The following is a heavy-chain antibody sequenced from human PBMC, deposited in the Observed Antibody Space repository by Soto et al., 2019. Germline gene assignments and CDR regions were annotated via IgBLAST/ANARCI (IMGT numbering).Heavy chain of an antibody. J-gene: IGHJ6*02. CDR3: ARDTYYYGMDV. CDR2: IGTAGDT. Sequence: EVQLVESGGGLVQPGGSLRLSCAASGFTFSSYDMHWVRQATGKGLEWVSAIGTAGDTYYPGSVKGRFTIFRENAKNSLYLQMNSLRAGDTAVYYCARDTYYYGMDVWGQGTTVTVSS. V-gene: IGHV3-13*04. CDR1: GFTFSSYD.